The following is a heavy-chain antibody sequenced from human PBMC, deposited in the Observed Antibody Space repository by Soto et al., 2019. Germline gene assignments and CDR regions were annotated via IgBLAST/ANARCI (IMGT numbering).Heavy chain of an antibody. J-gene: IGHJ2*01. CDR2: IYHSGNT. CDR1: ARSISSDNYY. CDR3: AGVGWSQPNRYFDL. D-gene: IGHD3-3*01. V-gene: IGHV4-39*01. Sequence: TSDTLSLTSSLYARSISSDNYYWVSILQTPGKGLEWIGSIYHSGNTYYNPSLKSRLTISVDTSKSRFSLKLSSVTAADTAVYYCAGVGWSQPNRYFDLWGRGNLVTGSS.